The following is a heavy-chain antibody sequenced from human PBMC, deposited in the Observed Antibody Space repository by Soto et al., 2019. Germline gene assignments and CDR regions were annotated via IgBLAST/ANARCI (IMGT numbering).Heavy chain of an antibody. CDR3: ARGGCSSTSCYLVDNWFDP. J-gene: IGHJ5*02. CDR1: GGSISSYY. Sequence: SETLSLTCTVSGGSISSYYWSWIRQPPGKGLEWIGYIYYSGSTNYNPSLKSRVTISVDTSKNQFSLKLSSVTAADTAVYYCARGGCSSTSCYLVDNWFDPWGQGTLVTVSS. D-gene: IGHD2-2*01. V-gene: IGHV4-59*01. CDR2: IYYSGST.